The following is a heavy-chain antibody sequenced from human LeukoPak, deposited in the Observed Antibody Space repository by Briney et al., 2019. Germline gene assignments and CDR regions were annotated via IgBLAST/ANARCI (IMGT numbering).Heavy chain of an antibody. CDR1: GFTVSTYA. CDR3: AKDGGSYPLGAFDI. CDR2: VTDNGVTT. Sequence: GGSLRLSCAASGFTVSTYAMNWVRQAPGKGLEWVSVVTDNGVTTYYADSVKGRFTISRDNSKSTLYLQMNSLRAEDTAVYYCAKDGGSYPLGAFDIWGQGTMVTVSS. J-gene: IGHJ3*02. V-gene: IGHV3-23*01. D-gene: IGHD1-26*01.